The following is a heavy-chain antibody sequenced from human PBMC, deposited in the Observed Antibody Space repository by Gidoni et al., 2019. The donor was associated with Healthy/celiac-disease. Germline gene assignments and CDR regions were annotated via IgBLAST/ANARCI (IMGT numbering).Heavy chain of an antibody. CDR1: GFPFSSYS. D-gene: IGHD4-17*01. V-gene: IGHV3-21*01. J-gene: IGHJ4*02. Sequence: EVQLVESGGGLVKPGGSMGLSGAASGFPFSSYSMNWVRQAPGKGLEWVSSISSSSSYIYYADSVKGRFTISRDNAKNSLYLQMNSLRAEDTAVYYCARDLGYGDYARDYWGQGTLVTVSS. CDR3: ARDLGYGDYARDY. CDR2: ISSSSSYI.